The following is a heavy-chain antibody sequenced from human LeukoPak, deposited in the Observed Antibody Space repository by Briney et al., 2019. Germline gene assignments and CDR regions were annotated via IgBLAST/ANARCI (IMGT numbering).Heavy chain of an antibody. CDR3: ATAGGSVFGSVGAFDI. J-gene: IGHJ3*02. V-gene: IGHV1-69*01. CDR2: IIPIFGTA. D-gene: IGHD2-15*01. Sequence: GASVKVSCKASGGTFSSYAISWVRQAPGQGLEWMGGIIPIFGTANYAQKFQGRVTITADESTSTAYMELSSLRSEDTAVYYCATAGGSVFGSVGAFDIWGQGTMVTVSS. CDR1: GGTFSSYA.